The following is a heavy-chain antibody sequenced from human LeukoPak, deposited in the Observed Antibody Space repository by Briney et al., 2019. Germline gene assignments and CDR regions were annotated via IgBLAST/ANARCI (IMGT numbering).Heavy chain of an antibody. D-gene: IGHD3-3*01. CDR2: IYYSGST. CDR3: ARERSGSEIFARSFDI. V-gene: IGHV4-59*12. Sequence: SETLSLTCSVSDVSISSSYWSWIRQPPGKGLEWIGYIYYSGSTHYNPSLKSRIIISVDKSKNQFSLKLSSVTAADTAVYYCARERSGSEIFARSFDIWGQGTMVTVSS. CDR1: DVSISSSY. J-gene: IGHJ3*02.